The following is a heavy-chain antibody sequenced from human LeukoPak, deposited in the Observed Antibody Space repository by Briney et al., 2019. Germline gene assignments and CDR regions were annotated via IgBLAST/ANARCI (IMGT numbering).Heavy chain of an antibody. CDR1: GYTFTSKT. CDR3: ATGRDTTGYWGH. Sequence: ASVKVSRKTSGYTFTSKTINWVRQAPGQGLEWMGWIDTNTGNPTYAQGFTGRFVFSLDTSVSTTYLRIYSLKAEDTAVYYCATGRDTTGYWGHWGQGSLVTVSS. D-gene: IGHD3-22*01. CDR2: IDTNTGNP. J-gene: IGHJ4*02. V-gene: IGHV7-4-1*01.